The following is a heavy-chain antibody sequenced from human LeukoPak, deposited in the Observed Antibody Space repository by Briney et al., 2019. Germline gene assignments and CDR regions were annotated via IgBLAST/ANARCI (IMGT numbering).Heavy chain of an antibody. CDR2: INSNGDFK. CDR3: TRRPY. Sequence: GGSLRLSCTASGFTFSSSEMNWVRQAPGKGLEWVSYINSNGDFKYYADSVKGRFTISRDNAKNSLYLQMNSLRAEDTAVYYCTRRPYWGRGTLVSASS. J-gene: IGHJ4*02. V-gene: IGHV3-48*03. CDR1: GFTFSSSE.